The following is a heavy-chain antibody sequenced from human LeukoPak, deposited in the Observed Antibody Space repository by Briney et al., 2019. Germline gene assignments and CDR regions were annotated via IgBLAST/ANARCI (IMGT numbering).Heavy chain of an antibody. D-gene: IGHD2-15*01. CDR3: ARDRCSGGICYSFDQ. V-gene: IGHV3-21*01. CDR1: GFTFSSYS. CDR2: ISSSGTYI. Sequence: GGSLRLSCAASGFTFSSYSINWVRQAPGKGLEWVSSISSSGTYIYYADSVKGRFTISRDNAKNSLYLQMNSLRAEDTAVYYCARDRCSGGICYSFDQWGQGTLVTVSS. J-gene: IGHJ4*02.